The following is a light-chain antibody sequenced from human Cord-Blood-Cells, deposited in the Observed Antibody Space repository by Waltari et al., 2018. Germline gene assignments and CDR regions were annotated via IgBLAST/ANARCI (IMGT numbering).Light chain of an antibody. CDR3: SSYTSSSTLGV. V-gene: IGLV2-14*01. Sequence: QSALTQPASVSGSPRQSIPTSCTGTSSDVGGYNYVSCYQQHPGKAPKLMIYDVSNRPSGVSNRFSGSKSGNTASLTISGLQAEDEADYYCSSYTSSSTLGVFGGGTKLTVL. CDR1: SSDVGGYNY. CDR2: DVS. J-gene: IGLJ2*01.